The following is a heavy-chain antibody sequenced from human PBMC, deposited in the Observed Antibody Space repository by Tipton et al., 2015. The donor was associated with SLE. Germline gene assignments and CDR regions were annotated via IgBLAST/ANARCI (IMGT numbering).Heavy chain of an antibody. CDR3: ARDSWGGSYDFDC. CDR2: IYRSGSA. CDR1: GYSINSGYY. Sequence: TLSLTCTVSGYSINSGYYWGWVRQPPGKGLEWIARIYRSGSASYNPSLKSRVTISVDTSKNQFSLKLSSVTAADTAVYYCARDSWGGSYDFDCWGQGTLVTVSS. D-gene: IGHD1-26*01. J-gene: IGHJ4*02. V-gene: IGHV4-38-2*02.